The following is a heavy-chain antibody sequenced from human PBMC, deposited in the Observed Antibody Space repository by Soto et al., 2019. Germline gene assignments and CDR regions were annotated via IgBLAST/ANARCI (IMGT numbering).Heavy chain of an antibody. CDR1: GYIFTSQG. V-gene: IGHV1-18*01. J-gene: IGHJ4*02. D-gene: IGHD1-7*01. CDR3: ARGRTRALDY. CDR2: SSTYNGNP. Sequence: QIQLVQSGAEVKKPGASVKVSCKASGYIFTSQGISWVRQAPGQGLEWMGWSSTYNGNPNYAQKLQGRVTMTTNTSTTTAFLELRSLTSDDAAVYYCARGRTRALDYWGQGTPVIVSS.